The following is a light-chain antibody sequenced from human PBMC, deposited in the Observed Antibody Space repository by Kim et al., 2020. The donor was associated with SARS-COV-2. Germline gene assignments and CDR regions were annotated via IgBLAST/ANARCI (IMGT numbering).Light chain of an antibody. Sequence: VALGQTVRITCQGDSIRSYYATWYQQKPEQAPILVIYGKNNRPSGIPDRFSGSSSGNTASLTITGTQAGDEADYYCNSRDSNDNVVFGGGTQLTVL. CDR1: SIRSYY. J-gene: IGLJ2*01. CDR3: NSRDSNDNVV. CDR2: GKN. V-gene: IGLV3-19*01.